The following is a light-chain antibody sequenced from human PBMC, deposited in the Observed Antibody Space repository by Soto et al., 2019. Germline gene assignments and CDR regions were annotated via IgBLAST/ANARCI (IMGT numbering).Light chain of an antibody. CDR2: WAS. CDR3: QQYHTTPNT. J-gene: IGKJ2*01. V-gene: IGKV4-1*01. Sequence: DVVMTQSPETLAVSLGERAAINCKSSQNLLFSSNNKNSLAWYQQRPGQPPKLLIYWASTRESGAPDRFSGSGYGKDFTLTISSLQAEDVAVYYCQQYHTTPNTFGQGTKLEIK. CDR1: QNLLFSSNNKNS.